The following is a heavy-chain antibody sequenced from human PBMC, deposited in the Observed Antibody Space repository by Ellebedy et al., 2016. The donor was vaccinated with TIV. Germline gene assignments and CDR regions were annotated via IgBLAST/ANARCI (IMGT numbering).Heavy chain of an antibody. CDR3: ARGGVVYSYAAADY. J-gene: IGHJ4*02. V-gene: IGHV3-30-3*01. Sequence: GESLKISSAASGFTFSNYVMHWVRQVPGKGLEWVAVISYDGSIKYYADSVKGRFTISRDNSKNTMYLQMNSLRPEDTSVYYCARGGVVYSYAAADYWGQGTLVTVSS. D-gene: IGHD5-18*01. CDR2: ISYDGSIK. CDR1: GFTFSNYV.